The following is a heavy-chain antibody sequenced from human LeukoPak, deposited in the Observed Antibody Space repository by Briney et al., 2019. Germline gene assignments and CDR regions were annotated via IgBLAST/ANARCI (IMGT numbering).Heavy chain of an antibody. V-gene: IGHV3-48*03. D-gene: IGHD3-10*01. J-gene: IGHJ4*02. CDR3: ARRIITITLDGSGSYYDY. CDR1: GFTFSRYE. Sequence: GFTFSRYEMYRVGQAAGREMEGVSYISSSGSTIYYADSVKGRFTISRDNAKNSLYLQMNSLRAEDTAVYYCARRIITITLDGSGSYYDYWGQGTLVTVSS. CDR2: ISSSGSTI.